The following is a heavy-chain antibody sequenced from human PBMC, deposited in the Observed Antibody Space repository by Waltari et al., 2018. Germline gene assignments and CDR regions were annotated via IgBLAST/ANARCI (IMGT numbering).Heavy chain of an antibody. J-gene: IGHJ4*02. V-gene: IGHV3-48*04. CDR2: ISSSSSAI. CDR1: AFTFNIYT. Sequence: EVHLVESGGGFVQPGGSLRLSCAAPAFTFNIYTMSWVRQAPGKGLEWIAYISSSSSAIYHADSVEGRFTISRDNAKNSLYLQMSSLRAEDTAVYYCARHLRPYCVGDCYSGLAYWGQGTLVTVSS. CDR3: ARHLRPYCVGDCYSGLAY. D-gene: IGHD2-21*01.